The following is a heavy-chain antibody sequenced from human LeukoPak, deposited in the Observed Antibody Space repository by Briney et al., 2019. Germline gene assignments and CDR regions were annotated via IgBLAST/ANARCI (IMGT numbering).Heavy chain of an antibody. D-gene: IGHD5-18*01. CDR3: ARGGGGYSYGHDY. CDR1: GDSISSSYYY. V-gene: IGHV4-39*07. J-gene: IGHJ4*02. CDR2: IYYSGST. Sequence: SETLSLTCTVSGDSISSSYYYWGWIRQPPGKGLEWIGSIYYSGSTNYNPSLKSRVTISVDTSKNQFSLKLSSVTAADTAVYYCARGGGGYSYGHDYWGQGTLVTVSS.